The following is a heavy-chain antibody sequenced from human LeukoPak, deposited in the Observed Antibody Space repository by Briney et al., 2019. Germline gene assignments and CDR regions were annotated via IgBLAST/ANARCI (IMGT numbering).Heavy chain of an antibody. D-gene: IGHD5-12*01. CDR2: ISSSSDAI. V-gene: IGHV3-48*02. CDR3: ARAMRSGYDY. J-gene: IGHJ4*02. CDR1: GFTFSSNW. Sequence: GGSLRLSCAASGFTFSSNWMYWVRQAPGKGPEWVSYISSSSDAIYYPDSVRGRFTISRDNAKNSLYLQMNSLRDEDTAMYYCARAMRSGYDYWGQGTLVTVFS.